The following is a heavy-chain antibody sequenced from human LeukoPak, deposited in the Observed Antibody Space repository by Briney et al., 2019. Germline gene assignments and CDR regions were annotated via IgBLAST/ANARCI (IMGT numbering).Heavy chain of an antibody. CDR1: GYTXTELS. Sequence: ASVKVSCKVSGYTXTELSMHWVRQAPGKGLEWMGGFDPEDGETIYAQKFQGRVTMTEDTSTDTAYMELSSLRSEDTAVYYCATASYYDFWSGFCYWGQEPWSPSPQ. J-gene: IGHJ4*01. D-gene: IGHD3-3*01. CDR2: FDPEDGET. CDR3: ATASYYDFWSGFCY. V-gene: IGHV1-24*01.